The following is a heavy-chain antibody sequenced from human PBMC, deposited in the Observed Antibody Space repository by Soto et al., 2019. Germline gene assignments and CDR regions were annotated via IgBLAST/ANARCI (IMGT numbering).Heavy chain of an antibody. V-gene: IGHV3-7*03. CDR1: GFIFRDNW. J-gene: IGHJ4*02. Sequence: EVQLVESGGGLVQPGGSLRLSCAVSGFIFRDNWMTWVRQAPGKGLEWVATISPEGSEKYYVDSLKGRFTISRDNAKNSLYLQMISLRAEDTALYYCARARIDYWGRGTLITVSS. CDR2: ISPEGSEK. CDR3: ARARIDY.